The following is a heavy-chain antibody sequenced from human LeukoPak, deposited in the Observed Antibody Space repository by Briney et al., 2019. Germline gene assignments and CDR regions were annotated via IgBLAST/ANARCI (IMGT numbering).Heavy chain of an antibody. CDR3: ASSDIVSGTTYYFDY. CDR1: GVSISSYY. Sequence: PSETLSLTYSVSGVSISSYYRFWIRQPPGKGLEWIGYVFHSGNTNYNPSLKSRVTISVDTSKNQFSLKLSSVTAADTAVYYCASSDIVSGTTYYFDYWGQGTLITVSS. J-gene: IGHJ4*02. CDR2: VFHSGNT. D-gene: IGHD5/OR15-5a*01. V-gene: IGHV4-59*01.